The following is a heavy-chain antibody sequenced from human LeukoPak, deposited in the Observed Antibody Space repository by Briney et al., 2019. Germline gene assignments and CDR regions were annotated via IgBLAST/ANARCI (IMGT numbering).Heavy chain of an antibody. D-gene: IGHD2-2*01. CDR2: IYPGDSDT. CDR1: GYSFTNYW. Sequence: GESLKISCKGSGYSFTNYWIGWVRQMPGKGLEWMGIIYPGDSDTRYSPSFQGQVTISADKSISTAYLQWSSLKASDTAMDYCARRGYCSSISCSYYFDYWGQGTLVTVSS. J-gene: IGHJ4*02. CDR3: ARRGYCSSISCSYYFDY. V-gene: IGHV5-51*01.